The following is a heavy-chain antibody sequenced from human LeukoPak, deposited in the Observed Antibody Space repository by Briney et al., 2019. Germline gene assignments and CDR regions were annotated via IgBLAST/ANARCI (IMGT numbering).Heavy chain of an antibody. V-gene: IGHV3-66*01. CDR3: AKEVVPRGGTYYDFWSGYSHGNYFDY. D-gene: IGHD3-3*01. J-gene: IGHJ4*02. CDR2: FNTGGGT. CDR1: GFTISSNY. Sequence: GGSLRLSCAVSGFTISSNYMGWVRQAPGEGLEWVSFFNTGGGTNFPDSVEGRFTVSSDNSKNTLFLQMNSLRAEDTAVYYCAKEVVPRGGTYYDFWSGYSHGNYFDYWGQGTLVTVSS.